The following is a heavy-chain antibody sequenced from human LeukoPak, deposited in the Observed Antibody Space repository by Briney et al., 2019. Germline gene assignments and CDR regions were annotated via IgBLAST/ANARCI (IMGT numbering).Heavy chain of an antibody. D-gene: IGHD2-2*01. CDR3: AREEGGYCSSTSCYNWFDP. V-gene: IGHV4-34*01. Sequence: PSETLSLTCAVYGGSFSGYYWSWIRQPPGKGLEWIGSIYYSGSTYYNPSLKSRVTISVDTSKNQFSLKLSSVTAADTAVYYCAREEGGYCSSTSCYNWFDPWGQGTLVTVSS. J-gene: IGHJ5*02. CDR2: IYYSGST. CDR1: GGSFSGYY.